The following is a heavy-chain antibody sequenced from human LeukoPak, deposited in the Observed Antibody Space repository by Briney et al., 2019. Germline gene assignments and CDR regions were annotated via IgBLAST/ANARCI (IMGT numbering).Heavy chain of an antibody. J-gene: IGHJ4*02. CDR2: IRYDGSNK. CDR1: GFTFSSYS. V-gene: IGHV3-30*02. D-gene: IGHD3-3*01. Sequence: PGGSLRLSCAASGFTFSSYSMNWVRQAPGKGLEWVAFIRYDGSNKYYADSVKGRFTISRDKSKNTLYLQMNSLRAEDTAMYYCARVRTYYDFWSGDVDYWGQGTLVTVSS. CDR3: ARVRTYYDFWSGDVDY.